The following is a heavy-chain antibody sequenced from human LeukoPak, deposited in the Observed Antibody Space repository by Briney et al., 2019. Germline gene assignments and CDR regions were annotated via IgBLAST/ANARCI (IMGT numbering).Heavy chain of an antibody. Sequence: SETLSLTCACYGGSYSGYYWSWIRQPPGKGLEWIGEINHSGCTTDNPSLKSRVTISVDTSQNQFSLKLSSVTAADTAVYFCARGPPTDYYDSSGFYYVFDYWGQGTLVTVSS. CDR1: GGSYSGYY. J-gene: IGHJ4*02. D-gene: IGHD3-22*01. CDR3: ARGPPTDYYDSSGFYYVFDY. CDR2: INHSGCT. V-gene: IGHV4-34*01.